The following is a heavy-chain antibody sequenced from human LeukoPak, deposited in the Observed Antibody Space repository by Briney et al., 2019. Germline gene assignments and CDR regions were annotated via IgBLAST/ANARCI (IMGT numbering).Heavy chain of an antibody. CDR3: ASDLAVQQWLVGFDY. J-gene: IGHJ4*02. Sequence: PGGSLRLSCAASGFTVSSNYMSWVRQAPGKGLEWVSVIYSGGSTYYADSVKGRFTISRDNSKNTLYLQMNSLRAEDTSVYYCASDLAVQQWLVGFDYWGQGTLVTVSS. D-gene: IGHD6-19*01. V-gene: IGHV3-66*01. CDR1: GFTVSSNY. CDR2: IYSGGST.